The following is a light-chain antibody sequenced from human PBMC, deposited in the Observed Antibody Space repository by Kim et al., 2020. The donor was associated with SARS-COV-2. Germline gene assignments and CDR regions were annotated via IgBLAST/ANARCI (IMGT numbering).Light chain of an antibody. CDR2: KAS. Sequence: DIQMTQSPSTLSASVGDRVTITCRASESINSWLAWYQQKPGIYKASILQSGVPSRFSGSGSGTEFTLTISGLQPDDFATYYCQQCSTYYRTFGQGTKVDIK. V-gene: IGKV1-5*03. CDR1: ESINSW. CDR3: QQCSTYYRT. J-gene: IGKJ1*01.